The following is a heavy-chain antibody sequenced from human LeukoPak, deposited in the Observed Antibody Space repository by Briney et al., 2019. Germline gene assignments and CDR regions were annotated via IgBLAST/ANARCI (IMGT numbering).Heavy chain of an antibody. V-gene: IGHV3-74*01. CDR2: INNDGSST. J-gene: IGHJ4*02. CDR1: GFSFSNSW. Sequence: GGSLRLSSAASGFSFSNSWMDWVRQAPGKGLVWVSRINNDGSSTTYADSVKGRFTISRDNAKNTLSLQMNSLRPEDTAVYYCARNSGGWYDYWGQGTLVTVSS. CDR3: ARNSGGWYDY. D-gene: IGHD6-19*01.